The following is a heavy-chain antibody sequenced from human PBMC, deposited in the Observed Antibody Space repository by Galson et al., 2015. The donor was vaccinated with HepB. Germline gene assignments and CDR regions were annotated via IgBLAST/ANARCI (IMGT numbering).Heavy chain of an antibody. J-gene: IGHJ4*02. CDR1: GDSVSSNSVT. V-gene: IGHV6-1*01. CDR2: TYYRSKWYN. Sequence: CAISGDSVSSNSVTWNWIRQSPSRGLEWLGRTYYRSKWYNDYPVSVKSRITINPDTSKNQFSLQLNSVTPEDTAVYYCARGYSGIYRVFDYWGQGPRSPSPQ. CDR3: ARGYSGIYRVFDY. D-gene: IGHD1-26*01.